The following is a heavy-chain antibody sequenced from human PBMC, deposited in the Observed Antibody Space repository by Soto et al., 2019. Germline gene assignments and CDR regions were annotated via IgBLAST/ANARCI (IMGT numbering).Heavy chain of an antibody. V-gene: IGHV3-33*01. D-gene: IGHD1-26*01. CDR2: IWYDGSNK. CDR1: GFTFSSYG. CDR3: ARDPLPSSGSYSNWVDP. Sequence: QVQLVESGGGVVQPGRSLRLSCAASGFTFSSYGMQWVRQAPGKGLEWVAVIWYDGSNKYYADSVKGRFTIARDNSKNTLYLQMNSPRVEDTAVYYCARDPLPSSGSYSNWVDPWGQGTLVTVSS. J-gene: IGHJ5*02.